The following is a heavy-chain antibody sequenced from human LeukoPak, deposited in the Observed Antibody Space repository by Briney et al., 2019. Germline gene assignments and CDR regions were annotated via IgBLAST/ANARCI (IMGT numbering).Heavy chain of an antibody. J-gene: IGHJ4*02. D-gene: IGHD3-16*01. CDR3: ARGFGAVNRGPSFDY. V-gene: IGHV4-59*13. Sequence: SSETLSLTCTVSGGSITNYYWSWIRQPPGKGLEWIGSIHYSASTNYNPSLKSRVTILVDTSRNQFSLKLTSMTAADTAVYYCARGFGAVNRGPSFDYWGQGTLVTVSS. CDR2: IHYSAST. CDR1: GGSITNYY.